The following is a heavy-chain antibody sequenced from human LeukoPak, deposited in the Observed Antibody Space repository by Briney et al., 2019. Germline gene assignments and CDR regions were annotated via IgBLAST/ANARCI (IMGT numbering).Heavy chain of an antibody. J-gene: IGHJ6*03. CDR2: IGTASDT. D-gene: IGHD1-1*01. V-gene: IGHV3-13*01. Sequence: GGSLRLSCAASGFTFSSYDMHWVRQPTGQGLEWVSTIGTASDTYYPGSVEGRFTLSRDNAKNSLYLQMNSLTAGDTAVYYCARGPPRGKYYYMDVWGKGTTVTVSS. CDR3: ARGPPRGKYYYMDV. CDR1: GFTFSSYD.